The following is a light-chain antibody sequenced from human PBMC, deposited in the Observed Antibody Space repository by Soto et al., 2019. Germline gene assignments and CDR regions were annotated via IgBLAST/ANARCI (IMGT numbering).Light chain of an antibody. CDR3: AAWDDSLRGVV. CDR2: RNN. Sequence: QSVLTQPPSASGTPLQRVTISCSGSLSNIGSNFIYWYQQLPGSAPKLLINRNNERPSGVPDRFSGSKSGTSASLAISGLRSEDEADYHCAAWDDSLRGVVFGGGTKLTVL. J-gene: IGLJ2*01. CDR1: LSNIGSNF. V-gene: IGLV1-47*01.